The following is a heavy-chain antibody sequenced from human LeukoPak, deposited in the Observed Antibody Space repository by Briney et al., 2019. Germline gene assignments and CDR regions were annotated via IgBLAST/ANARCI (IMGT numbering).Heavy chain of an antibody. CDR1: GFTFSSYG. CDR3: AKAGAPYDYVWGSYRHTGLEYYFDY. J-gene: IGHJ4*02. CDR2: ISYDGSNK. Sequence: PGGSLRLSCAASGFTFSSYGMHWVRQAPGKGLEWVAVISYDGSNKYYADSVKGRFTISRDNSKNTLYLQMNSLRAEDTAVYYCAKAGAPYDYVWGSYRHTGLEYYFDYWGQGTLVTVSS. D-gene: IGHD3-16*02. V-gene: IGHV3-30*18.